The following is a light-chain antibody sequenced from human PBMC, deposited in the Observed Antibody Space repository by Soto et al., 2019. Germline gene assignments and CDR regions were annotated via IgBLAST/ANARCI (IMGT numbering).Light chain of an antibody. V-gene: IGKV3-11*01. CDR2: DAS. J-gene: IGKJ2*01. CDR3: QQRSNWLMYT. Sequence: EIVLTQSPVILSLSPGERATLSCRASQSVSSYLAWYQQKPGQAPRLLIYDASNRATGIPARFSGSGSGTDFTLTISSLEPEDFAVYYCQQRSNWLMYTFGQGTKVDIK. CDR1: QSVSSY.